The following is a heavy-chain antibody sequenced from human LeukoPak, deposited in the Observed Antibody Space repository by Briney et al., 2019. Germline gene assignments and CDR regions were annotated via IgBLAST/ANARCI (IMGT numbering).Heavy chain of an antibody. D-gene: IGHD3-10*01. J-gene: IGHJ4*02. CDR2: VSHDGRNK. Sequence: GGSLRLSCAASGFTFSSYTIHWVRQAPGKGLEWVTLVSHDGRNKNYADSVKGRFTISRDNSKKTLYLEVNSLRPEHTAVYYCATTSHQDYFGSMTYLFDYWGQGILVTVSS. CDR1: GFTFSSYT. CDR3: ATTSHQDYFGSMTYLFDY. V-gene: IGHV3-30*04.